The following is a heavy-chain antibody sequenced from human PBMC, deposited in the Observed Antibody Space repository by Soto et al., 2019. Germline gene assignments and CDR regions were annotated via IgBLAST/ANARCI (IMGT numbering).Heavy chain of an antibody. D-gene: IGHD3-3*01. CDR2: ISYDGSNK. V-gene: IGHV3-30*18. J-gene: IGHJ4*02. CDR1: GFTFSSYG. CDR3: AKDRDSITIFGVVDDY. Sequence: QVQLVESGGGVVQPGRSLRLSCAASGFTFSSYGMHWVRQAPGKGLEWVAVISYDGSNKYYADSVKGRFTISRDNSKNTLYLQMNSLRAEDTAVYYCAKDRDSITIFGVVDDYWGQATLVTVSS.